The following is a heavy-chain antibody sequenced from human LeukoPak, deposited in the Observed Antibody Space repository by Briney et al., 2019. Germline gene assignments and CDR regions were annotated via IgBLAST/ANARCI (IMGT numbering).Heavy chain of an antibody. D-gene: IGHD3-10*01. J-gene: IGHJ3*02. CDR2: IYYSGST. CDR1: GGSISSYY. V-gene: IGHV4-59*08. CDR3: ARRHAGFGDYAFDI. Sequence: ASETLSLTCTVSGGSISSYYWSWIRQPPGKGLEWIGYIYYSGSTNYNPSLKSRVTISVDTSKNQFSLKLSSVTAADTAVYYCARRHAGFGDYAFDIWGQGTMVTVSS.